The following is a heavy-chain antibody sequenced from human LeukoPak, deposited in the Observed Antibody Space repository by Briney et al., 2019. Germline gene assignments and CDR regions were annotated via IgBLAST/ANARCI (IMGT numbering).Heavy chain of an antibody. D-gene: IGHD4/OR15-4a*01. CDR1: GGXXSSGSYY. J-gene: IGHJ4*02. V-gene: IGHV4-61*01. CDR3: ARVGAGTFDY. Sequence: SETXSLTXTVXGGXXSSGSYYWSWIRQPPGKGLEWIGYIYYSGSTNYNPSLKSRVTISVDTSKNQFSLKLSSVTAADTAVYYCARVGAGTFDYWGQGTLVTVSS. CDR2: IYYSGST.